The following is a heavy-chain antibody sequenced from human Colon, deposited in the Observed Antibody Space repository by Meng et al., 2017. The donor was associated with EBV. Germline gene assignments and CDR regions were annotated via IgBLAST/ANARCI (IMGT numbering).Heavy chain of an antibody. D-gene: IGHD6-13*01. CDR3: ARAGGRLAAGFVQKFFDY. CDR1: GYSFTSYY. V-gene: IGHV1-46*01. CDR2: INPDGGAT. J-gene: IGHJ4*02. Sequence: QVQLVQSGAEVKKPGASVNVSCMASGYSFTSYYIHWVRQAPGQGLEWMGLINPDGGATNFAQKFRGRVTMTRDTSTGTVYMALTSLTSEDTAVYYFARAGGRLAAGFVQKFFDYGGQGTLGTVAS.